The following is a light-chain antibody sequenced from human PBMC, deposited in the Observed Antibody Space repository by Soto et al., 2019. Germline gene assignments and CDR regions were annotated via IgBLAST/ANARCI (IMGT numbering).Light chain of an antibody. Sequence: QSALTQPRSVSGSPGQSVTISCTGTSSDVGGYNYVSWYQQHPGKAPKLMIYDVSKRPSGVPDRFSGSKSGNTASLTISGLQAEDEADYYCCSYAGSYTPAYVFGTGTNSPS. CDR3: CSYAGSYTPAYV. V-gene: IGLV2-11*01. J-gene: IGLJ1*01. CDR2: DVS. CDR1: SSDVGGYNY.